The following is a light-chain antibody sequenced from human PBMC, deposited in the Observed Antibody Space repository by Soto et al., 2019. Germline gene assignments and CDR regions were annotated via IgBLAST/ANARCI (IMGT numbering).Light chain of an antibody. CDR2: DVT. CDR1: SSDVGAYNY. Sequence: QSALTQPASVSGSPGQSIAISCTGTSSDVGAYNYVCWCQQHPGKAPKLMIYDVTNRPSGISDRFSGSKSGNTASLTISGLQAEDEADYYCSSFTTSDTYVFGSGTKVTVL. CDR3: SSFTTSDTYV. J-gene: IGLJ1*01. V-gene: IGLV2-14*03.